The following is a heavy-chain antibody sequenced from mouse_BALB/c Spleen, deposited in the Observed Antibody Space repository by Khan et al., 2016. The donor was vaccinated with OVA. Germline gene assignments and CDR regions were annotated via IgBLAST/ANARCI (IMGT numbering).Heavy chain of an antibody. V-gene: IGHV1S56*01. CDR1: GYTFTSYY. Sequence: VQLQESGPELVKPGASVRISCKASGYTFTSYYIHWVKQRPGQGLEWIGWIYPGNVNTDYNEKFKGKATLTADKSSSTAYMQLSSLTSEDSAVYFCARWGCNNPSWAIDFWGQGTSVTVSS. J-gene: IGHJ4*01. CDR3: ARWGCNNPSWAIDF. CDR2: IYPGNVNT. D-gene: IGHD6-1*01.